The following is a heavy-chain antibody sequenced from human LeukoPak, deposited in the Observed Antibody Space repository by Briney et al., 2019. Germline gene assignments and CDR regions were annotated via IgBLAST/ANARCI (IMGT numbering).Heavy chain of an antibody. V-gene: IGHV3-23*01. Sequence: PGGSLRLSCAASAFTFSNYAMSWVRQAPGKGLEWVSGISGSGGSTYYADSVKGRFTISRDNSKNTLYLQINSLRAEDTAVYYCAKGFTVTTYGWGVDYWGQGTLVTASS. D-gene: IGHD4-17*01. CDR1: AFTFSNYA. J-gene: IGHJ4*02. CDR2: ISGSGGST. CDR3: AKGFTVTTYGWGVDY.